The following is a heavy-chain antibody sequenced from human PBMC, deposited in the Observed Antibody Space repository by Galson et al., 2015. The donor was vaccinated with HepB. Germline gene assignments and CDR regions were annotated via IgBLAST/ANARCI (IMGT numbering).Heavy chain of an antibody. D-gene: IGHD3-22*01. Sequence: SLRLSCATSGFSFDEYGLSWVRQGPGRGLEWVAGLNWNGGRKVYAESVQGRFTISRDNGKTSVYLEMDSLRAEDTALYYCARNQNHYDSSGYYGQNAFDMWGQGTMVSVSS. V-gene: IGHV3-20*04. CDR1: GFSFDEYG. J-gene: IGHJ3*02. CDR3: ARNQNHYDSSGYYGQNAFDM. CDR2: LNWNGGRK.